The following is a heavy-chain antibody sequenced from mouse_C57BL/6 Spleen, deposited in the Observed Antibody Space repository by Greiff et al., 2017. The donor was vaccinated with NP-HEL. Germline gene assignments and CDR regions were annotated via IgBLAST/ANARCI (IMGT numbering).Heavy chain of an antibody. Sequence: EVKLVESGGGLVKPGGSLKLSCAASGFTFSSYAMSWVRQTPEKRLEWVATISDGGSYTYYPDNVKGRFTISRDNAKNNLYLQMSHLKSEDTAMYYCARGRYSKGGYYAMDYWGQGTSVTVSS. J-gene: IGHJ4*01. CDR3: ARGRYSKGGYYAMDY. CDR2: ISDGGSYT. D-gene: IGHD2-5*01. V-gene: IGHV5-4*03. CDR1: GFTFSSYA.